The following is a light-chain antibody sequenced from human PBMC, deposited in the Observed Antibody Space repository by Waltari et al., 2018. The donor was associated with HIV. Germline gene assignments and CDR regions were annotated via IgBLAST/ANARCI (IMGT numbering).Light chain of an antibody. J-gene: IGKJ2*01. CDR2: AAS. V-gene: IGKV1-39*01. CDR1: QSIGNY. Sequence: DIQMTQSPSSLSASVGDRVTIICRASQSIGNYLNWYHQKSGTAPELLIYAASSLQSGVPSRFSGSGSGTDFTLTITSLQPEYFATYYCQQSSSSPPTFSQGTKVEI. CDR3: QQSSSSPPT.